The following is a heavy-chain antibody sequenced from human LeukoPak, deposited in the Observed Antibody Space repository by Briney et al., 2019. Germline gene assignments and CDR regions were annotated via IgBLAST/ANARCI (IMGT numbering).Heavy chain of an antibody. CDR3: ARGVPRPFDY. J-gene: IGHJ4*02. CDR2: IKQDGSEK. CDR1: GFTFSSFW. V-gene: IGHV3-7*01. Sequence: GGSLRLSCAASGFTFSSFWMGWVRQAPGKGLEWVATIKQDGSEKYSVDSVKGRFTISRDNAKNSLYLQMNSLRAEDTAVYYCARGVPRPFDYWGQGTLVTVSS.